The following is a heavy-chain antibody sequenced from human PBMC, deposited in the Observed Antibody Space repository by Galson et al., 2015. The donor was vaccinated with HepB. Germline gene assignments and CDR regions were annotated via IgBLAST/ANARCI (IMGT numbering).Heavy chain of an antibody. Sequence: SVKVSCKASAYSFTAFYLHWVRQAPGQGLEWMGWINPNTGATDYAQKFQGRVTMTRDTSITTTYMELSGLKSDDTAVYYCARSVTPPIYYYYGLDVWGQGTAGTVSS. CDR1: AYSFTAFY. V-gene: IGHV1-2*02. J-gene: IGHJ6*02. CDR3: ARSVTPPIYYYYGLDV. CDR2: INPNTGAT.